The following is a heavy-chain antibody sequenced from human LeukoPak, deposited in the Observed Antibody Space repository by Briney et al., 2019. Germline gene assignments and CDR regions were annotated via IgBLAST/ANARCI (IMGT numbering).Heavy chain of an antibody. D-gene: IGHD4-17*01. Sequence: ASVKASCKASGYTFTNYYIHWVRQAPGRGLEWMGIINPAGGSTGYAQKFQGRVTMTRDTSTSTVYMELSSLRSEDTAVYYCARYNGDLTGGFDYWGQGTLVTVSS. J-gene: IGHJ4*02. V-gene: IGHV1-46*01. CDR3: ARYNGDLTGGFDY. CDR1: GYTFTNYY. CDR2: INPAGGST.